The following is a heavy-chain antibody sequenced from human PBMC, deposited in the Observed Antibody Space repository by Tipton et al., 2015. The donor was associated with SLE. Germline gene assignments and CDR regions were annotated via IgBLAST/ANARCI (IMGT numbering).Heavy chain of an antibody. V-gene: IGHV4-30-2*01. CDR1: GGSISSGASS. Sequence: TLSLTCTVSGGSISSGASSWSWIRQPPGKGLEWMGYIYHTGNTYYNPSLKSRVTMSVDTSKNQFSLKLNSVTAADTAVYYCAKNSGSYYFDDWGQGTLVTVSS. D-gene: IGHD3-10*01. CDR3: AKNSGSYYFDD. J-gene: IGHJ4*02. CDR2: IYHTGNT.